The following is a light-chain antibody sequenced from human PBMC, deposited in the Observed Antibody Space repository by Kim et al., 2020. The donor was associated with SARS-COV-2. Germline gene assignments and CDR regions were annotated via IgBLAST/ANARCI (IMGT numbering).Light chain of an antibody. CDR1: KLGDKY. V-gene: IGLV3-1*01. Sequence: SPGQTASITCSGSKLGDKYAYWYQKKPGQSPILVIYQHTKRPSGISQRFSGSSFGNTATLTISRAQTMDEADYYCQAWDSSTAVFGGGTQLTVL. CDR3: QAWDSSTAV. CDR2: QHT. J-gene: IGLJ3*02.